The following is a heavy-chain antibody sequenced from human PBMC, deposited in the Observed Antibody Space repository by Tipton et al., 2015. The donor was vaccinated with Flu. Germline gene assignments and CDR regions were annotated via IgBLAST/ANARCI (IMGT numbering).Heavy chain of an antibody. J-gene: IGHJ6*02. V-gene: IGHV4-34*01. CDR3: ARGRPRLLATIQLYYYGLDV. Sequence: TLSLTCAVYVDSFSGYYWMWIRQAPGKGLEWIGEVDRRGGINYNPSLKSRVTISADRSKNQFSLRVNSVTAADTGVYYCARGRPRLLATIQLYYYGLDVWGQGTTVTVSS. CDR1: VDSFSGYY. CDR2: VDRRGGI. D-gene: IGHD5-12*01.